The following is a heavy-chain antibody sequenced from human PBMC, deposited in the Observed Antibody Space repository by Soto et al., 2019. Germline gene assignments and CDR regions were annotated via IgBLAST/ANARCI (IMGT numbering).Heavy chain of an antibody. Sequence: GGSLRLSCAASGFSVSSNYMSWVRQAPGRGLEWVSLISAGGSIYYADSVKGRSTISRDTFKNTLSLQMNSLRAEDTAVYYCARSLPNITYYGKYYFDYWDQGTMITVSS. V-gene: IGHV3-53*01. J-gene: IGHJ4*02. CDR1: GFSVSSNY. CDR3: ARSLPNITYYGKYYFDY. D-gene: IGHD3-10*01. CDR2: ISAGGSI.